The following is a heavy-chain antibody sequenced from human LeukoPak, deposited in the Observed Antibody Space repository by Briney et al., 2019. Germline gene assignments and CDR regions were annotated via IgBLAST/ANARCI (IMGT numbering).Heavy chain of an antibody. J-gene: IGHJ6*03. CDR3: ARVRSRSERMYYYYYYYVDV. D-gene: IGHD2-15*01. Sequence: SETLSLTCTVSGGSISSHYWSWIRQPPGKGLEWIGYIYYSGSTNYNPSLKSRVTISVDTSKNQFSLKLSSVTAADTAVYYCARVRSRSERMYYYYYYYVDVWGKGTTVTVSS. V-gene: IGHV4-59*11. CDR2: IYYSGST. CDR1: GGSISSHY.